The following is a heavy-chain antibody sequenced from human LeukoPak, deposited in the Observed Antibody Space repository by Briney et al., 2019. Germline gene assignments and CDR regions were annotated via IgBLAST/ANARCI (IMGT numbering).Heavy chain of an antibody. CDR3: ARDEGWTRGEIDY. D-gene: IGHD3-10*01. CDR1: GGSVINTNW. V-gene: IGHV4-4*02. Sequence: SGTLSLTCGVSGGSVINTNWWTWVRQPPGKGLEWIGEVHLDGRTNYNPSLESRLSMSVDVSENQVSLKLTSVTAADTAVYYCARDEGWTRGEIDYWGQGTLVTVSS. J-gene: IGHJ4*02. CDR2: VHLDGRT.